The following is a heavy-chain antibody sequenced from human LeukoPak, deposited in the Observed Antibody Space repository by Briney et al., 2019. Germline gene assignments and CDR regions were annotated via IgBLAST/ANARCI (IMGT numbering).Heavy chain of an antibody. CDR1: GGSIGSYH. CDR2: IFDSGSP. V-gene: IGHV4-59*08. Sequence: SETLSLTCTVSGGSIGSYHWSWVRQPPGKGLEWIGYIFDSGSPSYKPALKSRVTISLDTSKNQLSLRLGSATAADTAVYYCARHDDNGYYFFDIWGQGTLVTVSS. CDR3: ARHDDNGYYFFDI. J-gene: IGHJ4*02. D-gene: IGHD5-24*01.